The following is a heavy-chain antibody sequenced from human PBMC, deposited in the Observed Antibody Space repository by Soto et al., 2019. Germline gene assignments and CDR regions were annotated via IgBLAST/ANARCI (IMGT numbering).Heavy chain of an antibody. CDR3: ARWGTTGGLDV. CDR1: GFTFRSNV. Sequence: QVQLVESEGGVVQPGTSLRLSCVGSGFTFRSNVIHWVRQAPGKGLEWVALTSYDGSNKYYDDSVKGRFTISRDNSRNTVDLQMDNLRLEDTALYSCARWGTTGGLDVWGQGTLVSVSS. V-gene: IGHV3-30*19. CDR2: TSYDGSNK. D-gene: IGHD3-16*01. J-gene: IGHJ4*02.